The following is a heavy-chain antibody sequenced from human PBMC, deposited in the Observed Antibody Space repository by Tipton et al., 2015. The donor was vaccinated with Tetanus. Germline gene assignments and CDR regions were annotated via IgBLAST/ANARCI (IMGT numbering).Heavy chain of an antibody. CDR1: GGSMSNNY. CDR2: IFHSGST. CDR3: AREVPAAGHFDS. D-gene: IGHD2-2*01. V-gene: IGHV4-59*01. Sequence: TLSLTCTVSGGSMSNNYWSWIRQPPGKGLEWIAYIFHSGSTHYNPALKSRVTISVDTSKNQFSLKLSSVTAADTAIYYCAREVPAAGHFDSWGQGTLVTVSS. J-gene: IGHJ4*02.